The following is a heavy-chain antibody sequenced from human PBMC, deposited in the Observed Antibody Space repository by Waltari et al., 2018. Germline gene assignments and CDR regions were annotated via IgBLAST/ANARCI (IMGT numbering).Heavy chain of an antibody. CDR1: GFDYSSYA. V-gene: IGHV3-23*05. Sequence: VYLLESGGGLVQPGGSLRLCCVGSGFDYSSYAMSWVRQAPGKGLEWVSGIDNSGETTYYAGSVKGRFTISRDDSRNTVYLHMTTLRVDDTAVYYCAKDSGYSMIRGRENSWGQGTLVIVSS. J-gene: IGHJ4*02. D-gene: IGHD3-10*01. CDR3: AKDSGYSMIRGRENS. CDR2: IDNSGETT.